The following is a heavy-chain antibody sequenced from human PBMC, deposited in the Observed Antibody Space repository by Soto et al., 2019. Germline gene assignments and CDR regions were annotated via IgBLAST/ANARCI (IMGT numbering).Heavy chain of an antibody. Sequence: QVQLVQSGADVKKPGSSVKVSCKASGGTFSSYAIRWVRQAPGQGLEWMGGIIPIFGKANYAQKFQGRVTITADESMSTAYMELSSLRSEDTAVYYCARDGEYYYYYGMDVWGQVTTVTVSS. CDR1: GGTFSSYA. V-gene: IGHV1-69*01. D-gene: IGHD3-10*01. J-gene: IGHJ6*02. CDR2: IIPIFGKA. CDR3: ARDGEYYYYYGMDV.